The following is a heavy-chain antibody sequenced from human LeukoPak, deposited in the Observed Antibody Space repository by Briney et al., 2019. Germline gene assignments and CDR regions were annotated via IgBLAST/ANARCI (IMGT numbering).Heavy chain of an antibody. J-gene: IGHJ4*02. CDR2: IIPILGIA. D-gene: IGHD3-10*01. CDR3: ASRTSTILWFGELLPFDY. V-gene: IGHV1-69*04. Sequence: GASVKVSCKASGYTFTSYGISWVRQAPGQGLEWMGRIIPILGIANYAQKFQGRVTITADKSTSTAYMELSSLRSEDTAVYYCASRTSTILWFGELLPFDYWGQGTLVTVSS. CDR1: GYTFTSYG.